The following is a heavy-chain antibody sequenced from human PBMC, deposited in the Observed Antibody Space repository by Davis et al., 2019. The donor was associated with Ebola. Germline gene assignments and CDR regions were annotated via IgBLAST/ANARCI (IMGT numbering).Heavy chain of an antibody. D-gene: IGHD2-15*01. CDR3: ARGGSYYYGMDV. J-gene: IGHJ6*02. CDR2: IYHSGST. Sequence: GSLRLSCAVYGGSFSGYYWSWIRQPPGKGLEWIGYIYHSGSTYYNPSLKSRVTISVDRSKNQFSLKLSSVTAADTAVYYCARGGSYYYGMDVWGQGTTVTVSS. V-gene: IGHV4-34*01. CDR1: GGSFSGYY.